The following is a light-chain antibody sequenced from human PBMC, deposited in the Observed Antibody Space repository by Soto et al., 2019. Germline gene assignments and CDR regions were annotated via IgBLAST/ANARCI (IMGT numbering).Light chain of an antibody. J-gene: IGKJ1*01. CDR1: PSFNSNY. Sequence: EIVFTQSRLTLSLSPGERATLSCRASPSFNSNYLAWYQQKPGQAPRLLIYGASSRATGIPDRFSGSGSGTDFTLTISRLEPENFAVYYCQQRSNWPPRTFGQGAKVDIK. CDR3: QQRSNWPPRT. CDR2: GAS. V-gene: IGKV3D-20*02.